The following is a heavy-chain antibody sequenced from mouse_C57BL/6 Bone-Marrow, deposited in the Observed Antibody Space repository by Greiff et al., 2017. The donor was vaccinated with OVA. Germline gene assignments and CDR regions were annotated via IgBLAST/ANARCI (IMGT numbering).Heavy chain of an antibody. CDR1: GYTFTSYG. Sequence: VQLKQSGAELARPGASVKLSCKASGYTFTSYGISWVKQRTGQGLEWIGEIYPRSGNTYYNEKFKGKATLTADKSSSTAYMELRSLTSEDSAVYFCARWRLLRLRVFDYWGQGTTLTVSS. CDR2: IYPRSGNT. J-gene: IGHJ2*01. CDR3: ARWRLLRLRVFDY. D-gene: IGHD2-3*01. V-gene: IGHV1-81*01.